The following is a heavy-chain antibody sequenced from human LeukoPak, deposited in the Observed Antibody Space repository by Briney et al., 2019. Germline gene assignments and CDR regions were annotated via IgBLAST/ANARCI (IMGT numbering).Heavy chain of an antibody. CDR1: GFTFSDYY. Sequence: GGSLRLSCAASGFTFSDYYMSWIRQAPGKGLEWVSYISSSGSTRYYADSVKGRFTISRDNAKNPLYLQMNSLRAEDTAVYYCARDDYSYALDIWGQGTMVTVSS. J-gene: IGHJ3*02. CDR2: ISSSGSTR. D-gene: IGHD4-11*01. CDR3: ARDDYSYALDI. V-gene: IGHV3-11*04.